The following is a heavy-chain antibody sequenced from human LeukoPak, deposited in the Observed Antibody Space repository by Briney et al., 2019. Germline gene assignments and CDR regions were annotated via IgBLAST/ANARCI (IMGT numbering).Heavy chain of an antibody. J-gene: IGHJ4*02. CDR1: GGSISSYY. CDR3: ARGQGDFWSGYLYYFDY. V-gene: IGHV4-59*01. CDR2: IYYSGST. D-gene: IGHD3-3*01. Sequence: SETLSLNCTVSGGSISSYYWSWIRQPPGKGLEWIGYIYYSGSTNYNPSLKSRGTISVDTSKNQFSLKLSSVTAADTAVYYCARGQGDFWSGYLYYFDYWGQGTLVTVSS.